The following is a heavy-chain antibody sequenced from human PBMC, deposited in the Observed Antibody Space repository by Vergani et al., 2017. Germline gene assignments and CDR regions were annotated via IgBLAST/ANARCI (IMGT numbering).Heavy chain of an antibody. J-gene: IGHJ3*02. V-gene: IGHV4-34*01. CDR2: INHSGST. D-gene: IGHD3-22*01. CDR3: ARGGYYDSGAFDI. CDR1: GGSFSGYY. Sequence: QVQLQQWGAGLLKPSETLSLTCAVYGGSFSGYYWSWIRQPPGKGLEWIGEINHSGSTNYNLSLKSRVTISVDTSKNQFSLKLSSVTAADTAVYYCARGGYYDSGAFDIWGQGTMVTVSS.